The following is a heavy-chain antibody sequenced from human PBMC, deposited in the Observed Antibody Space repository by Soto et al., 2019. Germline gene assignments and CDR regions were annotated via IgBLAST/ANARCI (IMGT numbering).Heavy chain of an antibody. D-gene: IGHD6-6*01. J-gene: IGHJ4*02. Sequence: EVQLLESGGGLVQPGGSLRLSCAASGFTFSSYSMSWVRQAPGKGLEWVSYISSSSNSIYYADSVKGRFTISRDNAKNPLHLQMTARGAEDTAVYYCASRVECSTTRCIRWGQGTLVTVSS. CDR1: GFTFSSYS. CDR3: ASRVECSTTRCIR. V-gene: IGHV3-48*01. CDR2: ISSSSNSI.